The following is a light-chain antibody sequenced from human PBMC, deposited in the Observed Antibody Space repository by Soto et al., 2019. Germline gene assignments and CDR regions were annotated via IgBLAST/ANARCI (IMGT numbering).Light chain of an antibody. Sequence: EIVLTQSPGTLSLSPGERATLSCRASQSVSSTYLAWYQQKPGQAPRLHIYGTSSRAADIPDRFSGSGSGTDFTLTISRLEPEDFAVYYCQQYGSSSWTFGQGTKVEIK. J-gene: IGKJ1*01. CDR1: QSVSSTY. CDR3: QQYGSSSWT. V-gene: IGKV3-20*01. CDR2: GTS.